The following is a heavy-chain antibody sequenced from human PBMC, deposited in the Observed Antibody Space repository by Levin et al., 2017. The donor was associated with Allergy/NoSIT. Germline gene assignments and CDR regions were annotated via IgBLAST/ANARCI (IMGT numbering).Heavy chain of an antibody. Sequence: ASVKVSCTTSGYNFITYYIHWVRQAPGQGPEWLGMINPSGGGTTYAQNFKGRVTMTSDTSTSTVYMDLSSLRFEDTAVYYCARVRRRGVIVTPPYYAMDVWGQGTTVTVSS. V-gene: IGHV1-46*01. CDR2: INPSGGGT. D-gene: IGHD3-16*02. CDR1: GYNFITYY. J-gene: IGHJ6*02. CDR3: ARVRRRGVIVTPPYYAMDV.